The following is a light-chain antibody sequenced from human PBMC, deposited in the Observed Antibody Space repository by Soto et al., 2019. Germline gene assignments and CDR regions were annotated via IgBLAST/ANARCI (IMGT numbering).Light chain of an antibody. V-gene: IGKV1-33*01. CDR2: DAS. CDR3: QPYDNLPLT. CDR1: QDISNY. Sequence: EIQMTQSQSSLSASVGDRVTITCQASQDISNYLNWYQQKPGKAPKLLIYDASNLETGVPSRFSGSVSGTDFTFTISSLQPVDIATYYCQPYDNLPLTFGGGTKVDIK. J-gene: IGKJ4*01.